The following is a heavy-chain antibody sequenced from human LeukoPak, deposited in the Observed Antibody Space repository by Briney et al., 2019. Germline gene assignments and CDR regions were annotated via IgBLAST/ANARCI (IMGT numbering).Heavy chain of an antibody. CDR1: GGSISSYY. CDR3: ARVAAMGPRGYYGMDV. Sequence: PSETLSLTCTVSGGSISSYYWSWIRQPSGKGLEWIGYIYYSGSTNYNPSLKSRVTISVDTSKNQFSLKLSSVTAADTAVYYCARVAAMGPRGYYGMDVWGQGTTVTVSS. D-gene: IGHD5-18*01. V-gene: IGHV4-59*01. J-gene: IGHJ6*02. CDR2: IYYSGST.